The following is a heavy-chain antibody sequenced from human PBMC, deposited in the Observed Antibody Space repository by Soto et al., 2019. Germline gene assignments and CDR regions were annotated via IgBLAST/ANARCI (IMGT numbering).Heavy chain of an antibody. D-gene: IGHD7-27*01. Sequence: ESGGGLVQPGNSLQLSCAASGFIFSDSVIHWVRQAPGKGREWVGRIRRKVNSYATAYTESVNGRFAISRDDSRDTAYLQMNSLQVEDTALYYCTRGGSNTWRFDPWGQGTLVIVSS. CDR1: GFIFSDSV. CDR2: IRRKVNSYAT. V-gene: IGHV3-73*01. J-gene: IGHJ5*02. CDR3: TRGGSNTWRFDP.